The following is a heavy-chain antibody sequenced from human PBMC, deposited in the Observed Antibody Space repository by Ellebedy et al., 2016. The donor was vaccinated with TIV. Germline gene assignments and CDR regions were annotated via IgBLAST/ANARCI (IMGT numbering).Heavy chain of an antibody. CDR3: ARDYGSGSFDY. Sequence: MPSETLSPTCTVSGASISSYYWSWIRQPAGTGLEWIGRIYTSGSTNYHPSLKSRVTMSVDPSKNQFSLKLSSVTAVDTAVYYCARDYGSGSFDYWGQGTLVTVSS. V-gene: IGHV4-4*07. J-gene: IGHJ4*02. D-gene: IGHD3-10*01. CDR1: GASISSYY. CDR2: IYTSGST.